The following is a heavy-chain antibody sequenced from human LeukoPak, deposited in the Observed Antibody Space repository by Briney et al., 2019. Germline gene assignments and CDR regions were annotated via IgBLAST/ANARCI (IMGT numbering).Heavy chain of an antibody. Sequence: TPWETLSLTCAVSGASISGSGYSLGWIRQPPGKGLEWIGNIYYTGSTYYNASLQSRVTISIDTSKNQFSLKLSSVTAADTAVYYCARDYQGGYGDKTVDYWGQGTLVTVSS. J-gene: IGHJ4*02. D-gene: IGHD5-18*01. CDR1: GASISGSGYS. V-gene: IGHV4-39*07. CDR2: IYYTGST. CDR3: ARDYQGGYGDKTVDY.